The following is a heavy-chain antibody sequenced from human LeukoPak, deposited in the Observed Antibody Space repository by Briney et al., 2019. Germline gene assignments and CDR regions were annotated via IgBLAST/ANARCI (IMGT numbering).Heavy chain of an antibody. CDR3: ARGYDSSGYLAPFDY. J-gene: IGHJ4*02. V-gene: IGHV3-30-3*01. Sequence: QPGGSLRLSCAASGFTFSSYAMHWVRQAPGKGLEWVAVISYDGSNKYYADSVKGRFTISRDNSKNTLYLQMNSLRAEDTAVYYCARGYDSSGYLAPFDYWGQGTLVTVSS. CDR2: ISYDGSNK. CDR1: GFTFSSYA. D-gene: IGHD3-22*01.